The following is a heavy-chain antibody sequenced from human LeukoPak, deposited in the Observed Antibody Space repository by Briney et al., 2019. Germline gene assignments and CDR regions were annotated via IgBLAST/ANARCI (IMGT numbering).Heavy chain of an antibody. D-gene: IGHD6-19*01. Sequence: ASVKVSCKASGHTFTGYYMHWVRQAPGQGLAWMGWINPNSGGTNYAQKFQGWVTMTRDTSISTAYMELSRLRSDDTAVYYCARPAGIAVAGDAFDIWGQGTMVTVSS. V-gene: IGHV1-2*04. CDR1: GHTFTGYY. J-gene: IGHJ3*02. CDR3: ARPAGIAVAGDAFDI. CDR2: INPNSGGT.